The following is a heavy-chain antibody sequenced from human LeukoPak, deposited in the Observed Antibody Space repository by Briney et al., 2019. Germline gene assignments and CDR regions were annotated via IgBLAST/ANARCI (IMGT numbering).Heavy chain of an antibody. Sequence: GASVKVSCKASGYTFTGYYMHWVRQAPGQGLEWMGWINPNSGGTNYAQKFQGRVTMTRDTSISTAYMELSRLRSDDTAVYYCARGMAEYSSSLALQHWGQGTLVTVSS. J-gene: IGHJ1*01. CDR1: GYTFTGYY. CDR2: INPNSGGT. D-gene: IGHD6-13*01. CDR3: ARGMAEYSSSLALQH. V-gene: IGHV1-2*02.